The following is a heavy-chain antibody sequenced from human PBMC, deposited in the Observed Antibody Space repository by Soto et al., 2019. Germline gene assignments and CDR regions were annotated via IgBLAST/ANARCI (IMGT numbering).Heavy chain of an antibody. CDR1: GYTFTSYY. CDR2: INPSGGST. D-gene: IGHD3-22*01. J-gene: IGHJ6*04. CDR3: ARDLDNYYNSSGDNYYGMDV. Sequence: ASVKVSCKASGYTFTSYYMHWVRQAPGQGLEWMGIINPSGGSTSYAQKFQGRVTMTRDTSTSTVYMELSSLRSEDTAVYYCARDLDNYYNSSGDNYYGMDVWGKGTTVTVPS. V-gene: IGHV1-46*01.